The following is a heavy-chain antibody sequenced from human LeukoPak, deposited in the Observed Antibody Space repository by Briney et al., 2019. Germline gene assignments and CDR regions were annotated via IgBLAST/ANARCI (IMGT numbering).Heavy chain of an antibody. J-gene: IGHJ3*02. V-gene: IGHV1-2*02. CDR3: ARGKVGATPHDAFDI. CDR2: INPNSGGT. CDR1: GYTFTGYY. D-gene: IGHD1-26*01. Sequence: ASVKVSCKASGYTFTGYYMHWVRQAPGQGLEWMGWINPNSGGTNYAQKFQGRVTMTRDTSISTAYMELSRLRSDDTAVYYCARGKVGATPHDAFDIWGQGTMVTDSS.